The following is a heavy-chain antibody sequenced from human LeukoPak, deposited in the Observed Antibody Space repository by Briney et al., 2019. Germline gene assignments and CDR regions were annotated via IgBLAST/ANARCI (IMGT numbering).Heavy chain of an antibody. CDR3: ARSPAYCSGGTCYGHNWFDP. D-gene: IGHD2-15*01. Sequence: ASVKVSCKASGDTFTNHYIHWVRQAPGQGLEWMGISNPRGGSTSHAQKFQGRVTMTTDTSTSTVYMEVSSLRSEDTAVYYCARSPAYCSGGTCYGHNWFDPWGQGTLVTVS. V-gene: IGHV1-46*01. CDR1: GDTFTNHY. J-gene: IGHJ5*02. CDR2: SNPRGGST.